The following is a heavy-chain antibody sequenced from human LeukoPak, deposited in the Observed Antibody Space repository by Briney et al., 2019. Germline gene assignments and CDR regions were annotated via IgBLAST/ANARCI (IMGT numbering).Heavy chain of an antibody. CDR3: ARDLGAAPRYYYYMDV. CDR1: GFTFSSYS. J-gene: IGHJ6*03. V-gene: IGHV3-21*01. CDR2: ISSSSSYI. D-gene: IGHD6-13*01. Sequence: GGSLRLSCAASGFTFSSYSMNWVRQAPGKGLEWVSSISSSSSYIYYADSVKGRFTISRDNAKNSLYLQMNSLRAEDTAVYYCARDLGAAPRYYYYMDVWGKGTTVTVSS.